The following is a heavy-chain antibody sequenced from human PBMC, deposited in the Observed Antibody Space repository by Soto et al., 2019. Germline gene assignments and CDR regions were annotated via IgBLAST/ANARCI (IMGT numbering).Heavy chain of an antibody. Sequence: ASVKVSCKASGGTFSSYAISWVRQAPGQGLEWMGGIIPIFGTANYAQKFQGRVTITADESTSTAYMELSSLRSEDTAVYYCARSNCGGDCYFHWFDPWGQGTLVTVSS. CDR2: IIPIFGTA. CDR3: ARSNCGGDCYFHWFDP. J-gene: IGHJ5*02. D-gene: IGHD2-21*02. CDR1: GGTFSSYA. V-gene: IGHV1-69*13.